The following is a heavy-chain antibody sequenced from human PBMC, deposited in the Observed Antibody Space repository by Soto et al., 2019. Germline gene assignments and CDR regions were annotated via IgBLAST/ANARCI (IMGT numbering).Heavy chain of an antibody. J-gene: IGHJ5*02. CDR2: IYPGDSDT. CDR3: ASQKTVIRGPLSSNWFDP. Sequence: GESLKISCKGYGYTFTDYWIGWVRQMPGKGLELIGLIYPGDSDTRYSPSFQGPVTISADKSISTAFLQWSSLRASDTAMYYCASQKTVIRGPLSSNWFDPWGQGTLVTVSS. V-gene: IGHV5-51*01. D-gene: IGHD1-1*01. CDR1: GYTFTDYW.